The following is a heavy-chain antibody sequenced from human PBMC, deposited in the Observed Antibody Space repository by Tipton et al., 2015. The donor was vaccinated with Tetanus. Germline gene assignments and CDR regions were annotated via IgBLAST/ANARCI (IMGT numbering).Heavy chain of an antibody. J-gene: IGHJ3*02. V-gene: IGHV4-34*01. CDR2: INHSGST. CDR1: GGSFSGYY. D-gene: IGHD3-22*01. CDR3: ARLSSSANDAHGFDI. Sequence: TLSLTCAVYGGSFSGYYWSWIRQPPGKGLEWIGEINHSGSTNYNPSLKSRVTISVDTSKNQFSLKLRSLTDADTAVYYCARLSSSANDAHGFDIWGQGTMVTVSS.